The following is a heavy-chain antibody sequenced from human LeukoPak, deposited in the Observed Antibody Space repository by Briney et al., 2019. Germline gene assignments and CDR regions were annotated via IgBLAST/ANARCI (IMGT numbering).Heavy chain of an antibody. D-gene: IGHD6-13*01. J-gene: IGHJ4*02. CDR1: GGSISSYY. CDR3: ARGGSSWSALFDY. Sequence: SETCSLTCTVSGGSISSYYWSWLRQPPGKGLEWIGYIYYSGSTNYNPSLKSRVTISVDTSKNQFSLKLSSVTAADTAVYYCARGGSSWSALFDYWGQGTLVTVSS. V-gene: IGHV4-59*01. CDR2: IYYSGST.